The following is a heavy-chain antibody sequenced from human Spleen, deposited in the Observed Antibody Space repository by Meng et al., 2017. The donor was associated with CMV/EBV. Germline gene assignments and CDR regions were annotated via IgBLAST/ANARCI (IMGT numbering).Heavy chain of an antibody. J-gene: IGHJ4*02. CDR2: IIPILGIA. CDR3: ARWDWNYAARVDY. CDR1: GYTFAGHY. Sequence: ASVKVSCKTSGYTFAGHYMHWLRQAPGQGLEWMGGIIPILGIANYAQKLQGRVTMTTDTSTSTAYMELRSLRSDDTAVYYCARWDWNYAARVDYWGQGTLVTVSS. D-gene: IGHD1-7*01. V-gene: IGHV1-18*04.